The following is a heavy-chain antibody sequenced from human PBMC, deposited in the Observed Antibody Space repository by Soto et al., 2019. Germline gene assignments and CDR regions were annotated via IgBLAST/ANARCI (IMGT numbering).Heavy chain of an antibody. Sequence: EVQLLESGGGLVQPGGSLRLSCTASGFTFSSYAMSWVRQAPGKGLEWVSAISGSGGSTYYADSVKGRFTISRDNSKNTLYLQMNSLRAEDTAVYYCAKVRAMVILEDWFDPWGQGTLVTVSS. J-gene: IGHJ5*02. CDR3: AKVRAMVILEDWFDP. CDR2: ISGSGGST. D-gene: IGHD5-18*01. CDR1: GFTFSSYA. V-gene: IGHV3-23*01.